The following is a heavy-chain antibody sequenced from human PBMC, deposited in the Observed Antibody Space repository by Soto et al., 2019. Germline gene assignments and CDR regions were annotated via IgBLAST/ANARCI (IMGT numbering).Heavy chain of an antibody. J-gene: IGHJ4*02. Sequence: GASVKVSCKASGYTFTSYGISWVRQAPGQGLEWMGWISAYNGNTNYAQKLQGRVTMTTDTSTSTAYMELRSLRSDDTAVYYCARELYSGYEGSRTIDYWGQGTLVTVSS. D-gene: IGHD5-12*01. CDR3: ARELYSGYEGSRTIDY. V-gene: IGHV1-18*01. CDR2: ISAYNGNT. CDR1: GYTFTSYG.